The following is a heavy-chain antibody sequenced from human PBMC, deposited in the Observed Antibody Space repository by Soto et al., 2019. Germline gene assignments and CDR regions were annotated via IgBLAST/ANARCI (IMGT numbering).Heavy chain of an antibody. J-gene: IGHJ4*02. D-gene: IGHD1-26*01. CDR1: GFTVSDHY. Sequence: EVQLVESGGGLVQPGVSLRLSCAASGFTVSDHYMDWVRQAPGKGLEWVGRSRNKANSYSTEYAASVKGSFTISRDESKISLYLQMSSATTEDTAVYCCARFSGSYTRGLDYWGQGTLVPVSS. V-gene: IGHV3-72*01. CDR2: SRNKANSYST. CDR3: ARFSGSYTRGLDY.